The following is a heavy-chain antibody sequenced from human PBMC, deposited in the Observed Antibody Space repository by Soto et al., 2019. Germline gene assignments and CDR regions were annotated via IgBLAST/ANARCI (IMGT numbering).Heavy chain of an antibody. V-gene: IGHV3-9*01. D-gene: IGHD3-3*01. CDR1: GFTFYDYA. J-gene: IGHJ6*02. CDR2: ISWNSGSI. Sequence: SLRLSCAASGFTFYDYAMHWVRQAPGKGLEWVSGISWNSGSIGYADSVKGRFTISRDNAKNSLYLQMNSLRAEDTALYYCAKEGGRYYDFWSGYYTYYGMDVWGQGTTVTVSS. CDR3: AKEGGRYYDFWSGYYTYYGMDV.